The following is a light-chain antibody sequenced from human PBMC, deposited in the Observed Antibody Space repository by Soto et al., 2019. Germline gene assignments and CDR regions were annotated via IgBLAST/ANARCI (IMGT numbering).Light chain of an antibody. J-gene: IGLJ2*01. V-gene: IGLV4-69*01. CDR1: GGHSNYA. CDR3: ATWDDSLNAVL. CDR2: IASDGSH. Sequence: QLVLTQSPSASASLGASVKVTCTLSGGHSNYAIAWHQQQPEKGPRYLMKIASDGSHSKGDGIPDRFSGSSSGAERFLSISNLQSEDEADYYCATWDDSLNAVLFGGGTKLTVL.